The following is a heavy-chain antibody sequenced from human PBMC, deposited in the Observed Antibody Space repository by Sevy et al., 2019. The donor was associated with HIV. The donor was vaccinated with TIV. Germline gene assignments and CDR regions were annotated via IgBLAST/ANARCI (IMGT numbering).Heavy chain of an antibody. V-gene: IGHV3-30-3*01. CDR2: ISYDGSNK. J-gene: IGHJ4*02. CDR3: GRDGVGRGFDY. Sequence: GGSLRLSCAASGFTFSSYAMHWVRQAPGKGLEWVAVISYDGSNKYYADSVKGRFTISRDNSKNTLYLQMNSLRAEDTAVYYCGRDGVGRGFDYWGQGTLVTVSS. D-gene: IGHD3-10*01. CDR1: GFTFSSYA.